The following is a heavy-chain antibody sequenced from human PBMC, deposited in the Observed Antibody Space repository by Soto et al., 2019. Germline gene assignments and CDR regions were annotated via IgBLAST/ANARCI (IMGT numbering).Heavy chain of an antibody. CDR1: GYTFFNYG. D-gene: IGHD6-19*01. CDR3: ARDGITLAGYY. J-gene: IGHJ4*02. CDR2: ISAYNGNR. V-gene: IGHV1-18*01. Sequence: QVQLVQSGAEVKKPGASVKVSCKASGYTFFNYGISCVRQAPGQGLEWMGWISAYNGNRNYAGKVQGRATMTTETSTSTAYMELRSLRSDDTAVYYCARDGITLAGYYWGQGTLVTVSS.